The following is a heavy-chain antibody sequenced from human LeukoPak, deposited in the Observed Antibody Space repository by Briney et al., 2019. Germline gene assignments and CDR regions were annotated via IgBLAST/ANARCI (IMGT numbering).Heavy chain of an antibody. CDR3: AKDAPMVRGVIIGPDAFDI. CDR1: GFTFSSYA. V-gene: IGHV3-23*01. Sequence: TGGSLRLSCAASGFTFSSYAMSWVRQAPGKGLEWVSAISGSGGSTYYADSVKGRFTISRDNSKNTLYLQMNSLRAEDTAVYYRAKDAPMVRGVIIGPDAFDIWGQGTMVTVSS. J-gene: IGHJ3*02. CDR2: ISGSGGST. D-gene: IGHD3-10*01.